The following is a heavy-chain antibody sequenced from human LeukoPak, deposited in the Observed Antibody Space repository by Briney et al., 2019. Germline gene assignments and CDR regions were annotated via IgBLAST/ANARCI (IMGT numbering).Heavy chain of an antibody. CDR2: ISGSGGGA. D-gene: IGHD1-26*01. CDR1: GFTFNSYA. V-gene: IGHV3-23*01. CDR3: AKEPYSGSIFDS. Sequence: GGSLRLSCAASGFTFNSYAMSWVRQAPGKGLEWVSAISGSGGGAYYADSVKGRFTISRDNPKNTLYLQMNSLRAEDTAVYYCAKEPYSGSIFDSWGQGTLVTVSS. J-gene: IGHJ4*02.